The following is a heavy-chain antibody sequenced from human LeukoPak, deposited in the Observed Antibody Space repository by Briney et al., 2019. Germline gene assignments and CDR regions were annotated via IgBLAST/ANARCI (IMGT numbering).Heavy chain of an antibody. D-gene: IGHD3-9*01. Sequence: PGRSLRLSCAASGFTFSSYAMHWVRQAPGKELEWVAVISYDGSNKYYADSVKGRFTISRDNSKNTLYLQMNSLRAEDTAVYYCARDLERFDWLPYFDYWGQGTLVTVSS. J-gene: IGHJ4*02. V-gene: IGHV3-30-3*01. CDR1: GFTFSSYA. CDR2: ISYDGSNK. CDR3: ARDLERFDWLPYFDY.